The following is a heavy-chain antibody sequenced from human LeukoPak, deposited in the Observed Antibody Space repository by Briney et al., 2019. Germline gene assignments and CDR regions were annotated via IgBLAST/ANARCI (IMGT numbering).Heavy chain of an antibody. CDR2: INHSGST. J-gene: IGHJ4*02. Sequence: PSETLSLTCAVYGGSFSGYYWSWIRQPPGKGLEWIGEINHSGSTNYNPSLKSRVTISVDTSKNQFSLKLSSVTAADTAVYYCARSGGTMVRGTGSARNEKAIDYWGQGTLVTVSS. D-gene: IGHD3-10*01. CDR3: ARSGGTMVRGTGSARNEKAIDY. V-gene: IGHV4-34*01. CDR1: GGSFSGYY.